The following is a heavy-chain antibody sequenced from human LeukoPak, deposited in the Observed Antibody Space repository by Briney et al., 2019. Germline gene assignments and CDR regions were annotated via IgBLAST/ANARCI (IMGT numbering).Heavy chain of an antibody. D-gene: IGHD2-15*01. Sequence: GESLKISCKGSGYSFTSYWIGWVRQMPGKGLEWMGIIYPDDSDTRYSPSFQGQVTISADKSISTAYLQWSSLKASDTAMYYCARPGYCSGGSCYSAFDIWGQGTMVTVSS. V-gene: IGHV5-51*01. CDR1: GYSFTSYW. CDR2: IYPDDSDT. CDR3: ARPGYCSGGSCYSAFDI. J-gene: IGHJ3*02.